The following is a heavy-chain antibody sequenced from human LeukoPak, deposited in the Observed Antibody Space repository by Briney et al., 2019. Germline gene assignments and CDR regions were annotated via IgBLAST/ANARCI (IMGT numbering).Heavy chain of an antibody. CDR1: GYTFTSYD. CDR3: ARGVYSSWFDP. Sequence: ASVKVSCKASGYTFTSYDINWVRQATGQGLEWMGWMNPSSGNTGYAQKFQGRVTITRNTSISTAYMELSSLRSEDTAVYYCARGVYSSWFDPWGQGTLVTVSS. D-gene: IGHD2-15*01. CDR2: MNPSSGNT. J-gene: IGHJ5*02. V-gene: IGHV1-8*03.